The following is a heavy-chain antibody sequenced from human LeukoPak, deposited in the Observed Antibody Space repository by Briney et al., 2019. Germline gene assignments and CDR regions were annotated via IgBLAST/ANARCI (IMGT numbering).Heavy chain of an antibody. CDR1: GFTFGSYA. J-gene: IGHJ4*02. D-gene: IGHD3-22*01. V-gene: IGHV3-23*01. Sequence: GGSLRLSCAASGFTFGSYAMSWVRQAPGKGLEWVSGISGSGGNTYYADSVKGRFTISRDSSRNTLYLQMNSLRAEDTALYYCAKLRDTTGYSPVDYWGQGTLVTVSS. CDR2: ISGSGGNT. CDR3: AKLRDTTGYSPVDY.